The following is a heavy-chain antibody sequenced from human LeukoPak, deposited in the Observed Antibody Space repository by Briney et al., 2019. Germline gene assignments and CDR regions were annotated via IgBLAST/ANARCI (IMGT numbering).Heavy chain of an antibody. Sequence: PGGSLRLSCVGSRFTFSSYSMNWVRQAPGKGLEWVSYISSSSSTIYYADSVKGRFTISRDNAKNSLYLQMNSLRAEDTAVYYCARRYRPWGQGTLVTVSS. V-gene: IGHV3-48*04. CDR1: RFTFSSYS. J-gene: IGHJ5*02. CDR2: ISSSSSTI. D-gene: IGHD1-26*01. CDR3: ARRYRP.